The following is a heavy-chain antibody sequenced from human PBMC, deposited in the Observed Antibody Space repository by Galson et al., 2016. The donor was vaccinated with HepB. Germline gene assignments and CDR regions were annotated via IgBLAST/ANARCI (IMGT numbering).Heavy chain of an antibody. Sequence: SVKVSCKASGGTFSSYAISWVRQAPGQGLEWMGGIIPIFGTVNYAQRFQGRVTITADESTSTAYMELRSLRSVDTAGDYCARGAVYQLLGDYNYYYGVDVWGQGTTVTVS. CDR2: IIPIFGTV. V-gene: IGHV1-69*13. D-gene: IGHD2-2*01. CDR3: ARGAVYQLLGDYNYYYGVDV. J-gene: IGHJ6*02. CDR1: GGTFSSYA.